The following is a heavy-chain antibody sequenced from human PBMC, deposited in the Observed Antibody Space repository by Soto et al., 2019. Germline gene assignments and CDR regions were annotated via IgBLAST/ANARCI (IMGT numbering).Heavy chain of an antibody. CDR3: ARAGYCDFVPPDYSSYGMDV. D-gene: IGHD4-17*01. Sequence: ASVKVSCKASGYTFTGYYMHWVRQAPGQGLEWMGWINPNSGGTNYAQKFQGRVTMTRDTSISTAYMELSRLRSDDTAVYYCARAGYCDFVPPDYSSYGMDVWGQGTTVTASS. CDR2: INPNSGGT. V-gene: IGHV1-2*02. CDR1: GYTFTGYY. J-gene: IGHJ6*02.